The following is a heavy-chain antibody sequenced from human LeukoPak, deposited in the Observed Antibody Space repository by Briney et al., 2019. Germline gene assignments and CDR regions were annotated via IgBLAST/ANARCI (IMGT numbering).Heavy chain of an antibody. V-gene: IGHV1-69*05. J-gene: IGHJ5*02. D-gene: IGHD3-10*01. Sequence: SVKVSCKASGGTFSSYAISWVRQAPGQGLGWMGRIIPIFGTANYAQKFQGRVTITTDESTSTAYMELSSLRSEDTAVYYCARDQFYGSGRGWFDPWGQGTLVTVSS. CDR2: IIPIFGTA. CDR1: GGTFSSYA. CDR3: ARDQFYGSGRGWFDP.